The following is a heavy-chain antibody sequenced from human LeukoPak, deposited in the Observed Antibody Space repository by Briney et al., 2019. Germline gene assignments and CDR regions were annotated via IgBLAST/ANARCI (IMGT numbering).Heavy chain of an antibody. CDR3: ARDSYYYDSSGRRRLDY. J-gene: IGHJ4*02. D-gene: IGHD3-22*01. Sequence: PSETLSPTCTVSGGSISSSSYYWGWIRQPAGKGLEWIGLIHTSGSTNYNPSLKSRVTMSVDTSKNQFSLKLSSVTAADTAVYYCARDSYYYDSSGRRRLDYWGQGTLVTVSS. CDR2: IHTSGST. CDR1: GGSISSSSYY. V-gene: IGHV4-61*02.